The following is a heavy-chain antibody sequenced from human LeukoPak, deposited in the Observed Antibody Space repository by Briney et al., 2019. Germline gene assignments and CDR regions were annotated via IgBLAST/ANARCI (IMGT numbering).Heavy chain of an antibody. CDR1: GGSFSGYY. CDR2: INHSGST. J-gene: IGHJ3*02. Sequence: SETLSLTCAVYGGSFSGYYWSWIRQPPGKGLEWIGEINHSGSTNYNPSLKSRVTISVDTSKNQFSLKLSSVTAADTAVYYCARRGVAWKKTYYYGSGSYYNIWGQGTMVTVSS. CDR3: ARRGVAWKKTYYYGSGSYYNI. D-gene: IGHD3-10*01. V-gene: IGHV4-34*01.